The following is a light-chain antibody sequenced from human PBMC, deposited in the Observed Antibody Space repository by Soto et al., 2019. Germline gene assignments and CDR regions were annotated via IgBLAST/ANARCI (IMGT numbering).Light chain of an antibody. CDR2: EAS. V-gene: IGKV1-9*01. CDR1: QDISQY. Sequence: IQLTQSPSSLSASVGDRVTITCRASQDISQYVAWYQQKPGKAPKVLIYEASTLQSGVPSRFSGSGSGTDFTLTISSLQPEDLATYYCQQVKNNLPLTFGGGTKVEIK. J-gene: IGKJ4*01. CDR3: QQVKNNLPLT.